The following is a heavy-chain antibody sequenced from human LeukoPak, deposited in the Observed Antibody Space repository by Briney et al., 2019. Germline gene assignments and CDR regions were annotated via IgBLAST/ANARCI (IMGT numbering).Heavy chain of an antibody. V-gene: IGHV1-46*01. CDR1: GYTFTRYG. Sequence: ASVKVSCKASGYTFTRYGISWVRQAPGQGLECIVIINPSGDFRSYAQKFQGRVTVTRDMSTRTVYMELSDLEPEDTAVYYCARDYSGEWEQLTGWWFDPWGQGTLVIVSS. CDR2: INPSGDFR. CDR3: ARDYSGEWEQLTGWWFDP. D-gene: IGHD1-26*01. J-gene: IGHJ5*02.